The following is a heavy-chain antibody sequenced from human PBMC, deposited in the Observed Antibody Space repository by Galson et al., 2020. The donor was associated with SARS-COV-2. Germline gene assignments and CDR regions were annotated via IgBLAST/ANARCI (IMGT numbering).Heavy chain of an antibody. CDR1: GFTFTSSA. Sequence: SVKVSCKASGFTFTSSAVQWVRQARGQRLEWIGWIVVHSGKTTYAQKFQERVTITRDMSTSTAYMEVSSLRSEYTAVYYCATLVGYCSSTSCSYWGQGTRVTVSS. CDR3: ATLVGYCSSTSCSY. J-gene: IGHJ4*02. CDR2: IVVHSGKT. D-gene: IGHD2-2*03. V-gene: IGHV1-58*01.